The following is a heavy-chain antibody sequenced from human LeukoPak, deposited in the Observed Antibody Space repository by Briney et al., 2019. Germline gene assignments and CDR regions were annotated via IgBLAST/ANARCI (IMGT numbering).Heavy chain of an antibody. V-gene: IGHV4-39*07. D-gene: IGHD5-12*01. CDR3: VKDVLRYNVDIVVTIPDN. Sequence: SETLSLTCTVSGRSISCSNYFWGWIRQPSGKGLEWIGSIYYGGSTYYNPSLSSQVTISVDTSKNQFSLKLTSVTAADTAVYYCVKDVLRYNVDIVVTIPDNWGRGTLVTVSS. CDR2: IYYGGST. CDR1: GRSISCSNYF. J-gene: IGHJ4*02.